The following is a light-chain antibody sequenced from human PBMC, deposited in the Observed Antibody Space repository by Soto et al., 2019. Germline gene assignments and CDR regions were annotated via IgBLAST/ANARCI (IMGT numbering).Light chain of an antibody. Sequence: SYELTQPPSVSVSPGQMARITCSGDALLKQYAYWYQQKPGQAPVLLIYKNSERPSGIPERFSGSSSGTTVTLTISGVQAEDEADYYCQSADKSGTYVFGTGTKVTVL. J-gene: IGLJ1*01. CDR2: KNS. V-gene: IGLV3-25*03. CDR3: QSADKSGTYV. CDR1: ALLKQY.